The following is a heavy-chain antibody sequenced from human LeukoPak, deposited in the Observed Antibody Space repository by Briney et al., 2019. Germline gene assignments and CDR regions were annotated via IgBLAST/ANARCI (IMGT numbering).Heavy chain of an antibody. CDR2: INHSGGT. V-gene: IGHV4-34*01. Sequence: SETLSLTCAVYGGSFSGYYWSWIRQPPGKGLEWIGEINHSGGTNYNPSLKSRVTSSVDTSTNQLLLRLTSVTAADTAVYYCVRGHRDNWHLDFAHWGPGTLVTVSS. D-gene: IGHD1-20*01. CDR3: VRGHRDNWHLDFAH. J-gene: IGHJ4*02. CDR1: GGSFSGYY.